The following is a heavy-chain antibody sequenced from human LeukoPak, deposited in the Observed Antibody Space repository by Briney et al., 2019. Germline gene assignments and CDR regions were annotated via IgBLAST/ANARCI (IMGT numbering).Heavy chain of an antibody. V-gene: IGHV3-7*03. CDR3: ARSSYSSSSSV. Sequence: GGSLRLSCAASGFTFSNFWMSWSRQAPGKGLEWVASINSDGSEGYYADVVKGRFTISRDNAKNSLYLQINSLRAEDTAVYYCARSSYSSSSSVWGQGTMVTVSS. CDR2: INSDGSEG. CDR1: GFTFSNFW. J-gene: IGHJ3*01. D-gene: IGHD6-6*01.